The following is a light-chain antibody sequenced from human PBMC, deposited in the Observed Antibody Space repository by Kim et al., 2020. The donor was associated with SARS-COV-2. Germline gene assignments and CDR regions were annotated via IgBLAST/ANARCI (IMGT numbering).Light chain of an antibody. V-gene: IGKV4-1*01. CDR3: QQYQSTPYT. Sequence: STNCMSSRVVESSSVVNIYLAWCQQKPGPPPKPVIYWASTRDSGLPDRFSGSGSGTNFTLTISRLQAEDVAVYYCQQYQSTPYTFGQGTKLEI. CDR2: WAS. CDR1: RVVESSSVVNIY. J-gene: IGKJ2*01.